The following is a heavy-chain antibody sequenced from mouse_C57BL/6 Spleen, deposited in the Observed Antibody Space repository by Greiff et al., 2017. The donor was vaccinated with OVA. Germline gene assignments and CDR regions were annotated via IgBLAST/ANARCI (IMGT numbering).Heavy chain of an antibody. D-gene: IGHD2-3*01. Sequence: QVQLQQPGAELVKPGASVKLSCKASGYTFTSYWMQWVKQRPGQGLEWIGEIDPSDSYTNYNQKFKGKATLTVDTSSSTAYMQLSSLTSEDSAVYYCARGLLSYYYAMDYWGQGTSVTASS. CDR2: IDPSDSYT. CDR3: ARGLLSYYYAMDY. CDR1: GYTFTSYW. V-gene: IGHV1-50*01. J-gene: IGHJ4*01.